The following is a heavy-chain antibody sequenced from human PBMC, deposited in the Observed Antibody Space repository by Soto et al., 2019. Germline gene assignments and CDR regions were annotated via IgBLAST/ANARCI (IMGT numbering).Heavy chain of an antibody. J-gene: IGHJ2*01. CDR1: GFTINNYY. Sequence: QEQVVESGGGLVKPGGSLRLSCEASGFTINNYYMSWIRQAPGKGLEWVADMSTGYLTTYKDSVKGRFTISRDNTKRSLYLQMTSLRAEDTAVYYCARTMDSYTTDPKGHVDYWYFDLWGRGTLVTVSS. D-gene: IGHD1-1*01. V-gene: IGHV3-11*01. CDR2: MSTGYLT. CDR3: ARTMDSYTTDPKGHVDYWYFDL.